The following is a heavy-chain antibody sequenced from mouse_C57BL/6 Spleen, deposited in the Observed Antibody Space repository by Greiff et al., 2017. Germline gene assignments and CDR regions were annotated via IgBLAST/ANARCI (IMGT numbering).Heavy chain of an antibody. V-gene: IGHV1-50*01. CDR3: ARGGLRRSFWFAY. Sequence: QVQLQQPGAELVKPGASVKLSCKASGYTFTSYWMQWVKQRPGQGLEWIGEIDPSDSYTNYNQKFKGKATLTVDTSSSTAYMQLSSLTSEDSAVYYCARGGLRRSFWFAYWGQGPLVTVSA. CDR1: GYTFTSYW. D-gene: IGHD2-4*01. J-gene: IGHJ3*01. CDR2: IDPSDSYT.